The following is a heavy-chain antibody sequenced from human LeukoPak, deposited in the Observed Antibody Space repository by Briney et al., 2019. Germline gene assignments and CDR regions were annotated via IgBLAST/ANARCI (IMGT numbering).Heavy chain of an antibody. V-gene: IGHV1-69*05. Sequence: SVKVSCKASGGTFSSCAISWVRQAPGQGLEWMGGIIPIFGTANYAQKFQGRVTITTDESTSTAYMELSSLRSEDTAVYYCARAGTVTTFDYFDYWGQGTLVTVSS. J-gene: IGHJ4*02. CDR2: IIPIFGTA. D-gene: IGHD4-17*01. CDR1: GGTFSSCA. CDR3: ARAGTVTTFDYFDY.